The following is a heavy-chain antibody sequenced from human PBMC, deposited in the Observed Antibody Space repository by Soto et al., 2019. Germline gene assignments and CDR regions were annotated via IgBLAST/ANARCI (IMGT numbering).Heavy chain of an antibody. CDR1: GFTFSSYG. J-gene: IGHJ4*02. Sequence: GGSLRLSCAASGFTFSSYGMHWVRQAPGKGLEWVAVISYDGSNKYYADSVKGRFTISRDNSKNTLYLQMNSLRAEDTAVYYCAKVLSSPLNLYFDWLSDYWGQGTLVTVS. V-gene: IGHV3-30*18. D-gene: IGHD3-9*01. CDR3: AKVLSSPLNLYFDWLSDY. CDR2: ISYDGSNK.